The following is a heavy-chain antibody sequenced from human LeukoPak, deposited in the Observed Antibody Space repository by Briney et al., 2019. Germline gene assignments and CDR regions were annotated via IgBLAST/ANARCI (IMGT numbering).Heavy chain of an antibody. V-gene: IGHV3-74*01. Sequence: GGSLRLSCAASGFTFSSYWMHWVRQAPGKGLVWVSRINSDGSSTSYADSVKGRFTISRDNAKNSLYLQMNSLRAEDTALYYCARSGGGGDYFDYWGQGTLVTVSS. CDR1: GFTFSSYW. J-gene: IGHJ4*02. CDR3: ARSGGGGDYFDY. D-gene: IGHD3-10*01. CDR2: INSDGSST.